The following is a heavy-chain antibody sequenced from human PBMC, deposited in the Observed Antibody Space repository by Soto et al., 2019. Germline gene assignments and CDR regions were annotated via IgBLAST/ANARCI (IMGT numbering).Heavy chain of an antibody. V-gene: IGHV1-18*01. Sequence: GXSVKVSFNASGYTFTSYGISLVRQSPGQGLEWMGWISAYNGNTNYAQKLQGRVTMTTDTSTSTAYMELRSLRSDDTAVYYCARTPSYDFWSGYYDYWGQGTLVTVSS. CDR1: GYTFTSYG. CDR2: ISAYNGNT. D-gene: IGHD3-3*01. CDR3: ARTPSYDFWSGYYDY. J-gene: IGHJ4*02.